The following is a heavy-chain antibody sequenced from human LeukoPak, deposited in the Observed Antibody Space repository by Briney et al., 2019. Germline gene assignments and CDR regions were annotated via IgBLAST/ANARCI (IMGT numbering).Heavy chain of an antibody. CDR2: IWFDGSNE. D-gene: IGHD1-26*01. Sequence: GGSLRLSCATSGFAFSSSGMHWVRQAPGKGLEWVAVIWFDGSNEYYADSVKGRFTISRDNSKNTLYLQMNSLRAEDTAVYYCAKDYGWNAIVRATAGFDFWGQGTLVTVSS. CDR3: AKDYGWNAIVRATAGFDF. V-gene: IGHV3-30*02. CDR1: GFAFSSSG. J-gene: IGHJ4*02.